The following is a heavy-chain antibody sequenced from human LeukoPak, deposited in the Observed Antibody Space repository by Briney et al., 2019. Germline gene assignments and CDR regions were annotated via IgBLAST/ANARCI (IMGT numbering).Heavy chain of an antibody. Sequence: GGTLRLSCAASGFTFSSYGMSWVRQAPGKGLEWVSAISGSGGSTYYADSVKGRSTISRDNSKNTLYLQMNSLRAEDTAVYYCAREGGDIVVVPAAMPLGYWGQGTLVTVSS. CDR1: GFTFSSYG. CDR3: AREGGDIVVVPAAMPLGY. CDR2: ISGSGGST. V-gene: IGHV3-23*01. D-gene: IGHD2-2*01. J-gene: IGHJ4*02.